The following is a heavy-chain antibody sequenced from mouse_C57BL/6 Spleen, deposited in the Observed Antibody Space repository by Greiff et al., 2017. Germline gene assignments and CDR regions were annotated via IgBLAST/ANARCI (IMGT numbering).Heavy chain of an antibody. V-gene: IGHV1-81*01. CDR2: IYPRSGNT. J-gene: IGHJ4*01. CDR1: GYTFTSYG. CDR3: ARGPYYGSSYDYAMDY. D-gene: IGHD1-1*01. Sequence: VKLQESGAELARPGASVKLSCKASGYTFTSYGISWVKQRTGQGLEWIGEIYPRSGNTYYNEKFKGKATLTADKSSSTAYMELRSLTSEDSAVYFWARGPYYGSSYDYAMDYWGQGTSVTVSS.